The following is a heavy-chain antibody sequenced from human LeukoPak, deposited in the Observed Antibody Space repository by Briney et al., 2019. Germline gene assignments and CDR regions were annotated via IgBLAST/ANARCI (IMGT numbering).Heavy chain of an antibody. J-gene: IGHJ4*02. CDR2: INHSGST. D-gene: IGHD2-2*01. CDR3: ARGHCSSTSCYLGGRSYFDY. V-gene: IGHV4-34*01. CDR1: GGSFSDYH. Sequence: SETLSLTCAVYGGSFSDYHRSWIRQPPGKGLEWIGEINHSGSTNYNPSLKSRVTISVDTSKNQFSLKLSSVTAADTAVYYCARGHCSSTSCYLGGRSYFDYWGQGTLVTVSS.